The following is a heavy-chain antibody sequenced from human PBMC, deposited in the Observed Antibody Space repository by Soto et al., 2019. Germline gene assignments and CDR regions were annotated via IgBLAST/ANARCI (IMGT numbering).Heavy chain of an antibody. V-gene: IGHV5-51*01. CDR2: IHPGDSDT. CDR1: GYSFSSYW. CDR3: ARSQTATLTPPFDY. D-gene: IGHD5-18*01. Sequence: GESLKISCKGSGYSFSSYWIGWVRQMSGKGLEWMGIIHPGDSDTRYNPSFQGQVTISVDRSITTAYLQWSSLKASDTAMYFCARSQTATLTPPFDYWGHGTPVTFSS. J-gene: IGHJ4*01.